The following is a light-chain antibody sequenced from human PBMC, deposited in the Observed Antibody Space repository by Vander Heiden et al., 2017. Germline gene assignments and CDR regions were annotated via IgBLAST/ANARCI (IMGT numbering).Light chain of an antibody. J-gene: IGLJ1*01. V-gene: IGLV2-14*01. CDR1: SSDVGGYNY. CDR2: EVS. CDR3: SSYTSSSSYV. Sequence: QSALTQPASVSGSPGQSITLPCTGTSSDVGGYNYVSWYQQHPGKAPKLMIYEVSNRPSGVSNRFSGSKSGNTASLTISGLQAEDEADYYCSSYTSSSSYVFGTGTKVTGL.